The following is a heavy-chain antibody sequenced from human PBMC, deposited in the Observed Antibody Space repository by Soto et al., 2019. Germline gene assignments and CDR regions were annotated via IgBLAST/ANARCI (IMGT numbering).Heavy chain of an antibody. V-gene: IGHV4-59*01. D-gene: IGHD1-26*01. CDR1: GGSISSYY. CDR2: IXXXXRX. J-gene: IGHJ4*02. Sequence: SETLSLTCSVSGGSISSYYLIWIRQPPGKGXXWXXYIXXXXRXXXIPSLKIRVTRSVDTSKNQFSLKRSSVTAADTAVYYCARAAGALDYWGQGTLVTVSS. CDR3: ARAAGALDY.